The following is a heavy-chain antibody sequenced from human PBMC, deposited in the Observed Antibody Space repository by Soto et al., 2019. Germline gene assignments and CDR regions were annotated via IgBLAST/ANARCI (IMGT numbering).Heavy chain of an antibody. CDR3: ARDSPLTTGWFDP. V-gene: IGHV1-2*07. Sequence: QVQLVQSGAEVKKPGASVRVSCKASGYTFTDYYLHWVRQAPGQGLEWMGWIDPTSGGTQYERKFQGRVTMTRDTSTSTAYMELSRLKSDDTAIYYCARDSPLTTGWFDPWGQGTLVTVSS. CDR1: GYTFTDYY. D-gene: IGHD4-17*01. CDR2: IDPTSGGT. J-gene: IGHJ5*02.